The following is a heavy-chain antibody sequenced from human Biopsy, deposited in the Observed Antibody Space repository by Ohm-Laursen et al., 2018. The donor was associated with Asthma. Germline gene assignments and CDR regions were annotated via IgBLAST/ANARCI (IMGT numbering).Heavy chain of an antibody. D-gene: IGHD5-18*01. J-gene: IGHJ4*02. Sequence: SLRLSCSAPGFTFGDYCMSWVRQVPGKGLEWVSYISSSSSTIYYADSVKGRFTISRDNAKNSLYLQMNSLRDEDTAVYYCARFKRGYSYGYAGVFDYWGQGTLVTVSS. CDR3: ARFKRGYSYGYAGVFDY. CDR2: ISSSSSTI. CDR1: GFTFGDYC. V-gene: IGHV3-48*02.